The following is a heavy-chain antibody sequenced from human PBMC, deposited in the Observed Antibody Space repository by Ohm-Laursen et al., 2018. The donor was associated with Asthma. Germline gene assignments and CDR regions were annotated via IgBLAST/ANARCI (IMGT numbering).Heavy chain of an antibody. V-gene: IGHV3-33*06. J-gene: IGHJ4*02. CDR3: AKDSSEVVAADEY. Sequence: SLRLSCAAPGFIFTNYGMHWVRQAPGKGLEWVAVIWYDGTNKYYGDSVKGRFTISRDNPRNTLYLQVNSLRAEDTAVYYCAKDSSEVVAADEYWGQGTLVTVSS. D-gene: IGHD2-15*01. CDR1: GFIFTNYG. CDR2: IWYDGTNK.